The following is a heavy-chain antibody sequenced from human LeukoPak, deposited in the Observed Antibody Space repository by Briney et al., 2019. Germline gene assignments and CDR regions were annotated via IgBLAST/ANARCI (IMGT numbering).Heavy chain of an antibody. D-gene: IGHD3-3*01. CDR2: FSGETTRT. CDR3: ARDRRAAAYYDFWSGPNPEYYYYGMDV. V-gene: IGHV3-23*01. CDR1: GFTFSSYA. J-gene: IGHJ6*02. Sequence: GGSRRLSCAASGFTFSSYAMSWVRQAPGRGLEWVSFFSGETTRTSYADSVKGRFTISRDNAKNTLYLQMNSLRAEDTAVYYCARDRRAAAYYDFWSGPNPEYYYYGMDVWGQGTTVTVSS.